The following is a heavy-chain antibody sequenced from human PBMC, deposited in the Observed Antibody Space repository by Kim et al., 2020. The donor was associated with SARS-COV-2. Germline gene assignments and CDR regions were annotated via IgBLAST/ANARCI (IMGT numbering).Heavy chain of an antibody. V-gene: IGHV3-30*18. Sequence: GGSLRLSCAASGFTFSSYGMHWVRQAPGKGLECVAVISYDGSNKYYADSVKGRFTISRDNSKNTLYLQMNSLRAEDTAVYYCAKDLVRYYYDSSGYHDRGYWGQGTLVTVSS. J-gene: IGHJ4*02. CDR1: GFTFSSYG. D-gene: IGHD3-22*01. CDR2: ISYDGSNK. CDR3: AKDLVRYYYDSSGYHDRGY.